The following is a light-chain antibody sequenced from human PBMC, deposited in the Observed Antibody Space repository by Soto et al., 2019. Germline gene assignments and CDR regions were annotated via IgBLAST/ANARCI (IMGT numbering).Light chain of an antibody. V-gene: IGKV3-15*01. CDR2: GAS. CDR1: QSVSSN. CDR3: QQYNNWPSIT. J-gene: IGKJ5*01. Sequence: EIVMTQSPATLSVSPGERATLSCWASQSVSSNLAWYQQKSGQAPRLLMYGASTRASGIPARFSGSGSGTDFTLTISSLQSEDFAVYYCQQYNNWPSITFGQGTRLEIK.